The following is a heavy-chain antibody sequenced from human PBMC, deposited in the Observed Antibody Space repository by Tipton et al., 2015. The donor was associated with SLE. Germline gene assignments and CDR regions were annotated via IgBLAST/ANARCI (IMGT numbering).Heavy chain of an antibody. V-gene: IGHV4-39*07. CDR2: IYYSGST. J-gene: IGHJ4*02. D-gene: IGHD6-6*01. Sequence: LRLSCTVSGGSISSSSYYWGWIRQPPGKGLEWIGSIYYSGSTYYNPSLKSRVTISVDTSKNQFSLKLSSVTAADTAVYYCARHGGLYSSSSGAFGYWGQGTLVTVSS. CDR3: ARHGGLYSSSSGAFGY. CDR1: GGSISSSSYY.